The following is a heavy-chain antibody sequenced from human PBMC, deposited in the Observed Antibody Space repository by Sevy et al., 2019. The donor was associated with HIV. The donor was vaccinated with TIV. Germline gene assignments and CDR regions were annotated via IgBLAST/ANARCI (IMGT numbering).Heavy chain of an antibody. CDR1: GGSISSGGYY. V-gene: IGHV4-31*03. CDR2: IYYSGST. D-gene: IGHD3-10*01. CDR3: ATYYYGSGSYYTRAFDI. Sequence: SDTLSLTCTVSGGSISSGGYYWSWIRQHPGKGLEWIGYIYYSGSTYYNPSLKSRVTISVDTSKNQFSLKLSSVTAADTAVYYCATYYYGSGSYYTRAFDIWGQGTMVTVSS. J-gene: IGHJ3*02.